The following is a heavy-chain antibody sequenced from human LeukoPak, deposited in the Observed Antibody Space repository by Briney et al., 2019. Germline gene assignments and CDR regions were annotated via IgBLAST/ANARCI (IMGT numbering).Heavy chain of an antibody. CDR2: IGIDSGNT. D-gene: IGHD5-24*01. V-gene: IGHV3-48*01. CDR1: GFTFSDYS. Sequence: TGGSLRLSWAASGFTFSDYSMNWVRQAPGKGLEWISYIGIDSGNTNYADSVKGRFTISGDKAKNSLYLQMNSLRVEDTAVYYCARDYKYAFDNWGQGTLVTVSS. J-gene: IGHJ4*02. CDR3: ARDYKYAFDN.